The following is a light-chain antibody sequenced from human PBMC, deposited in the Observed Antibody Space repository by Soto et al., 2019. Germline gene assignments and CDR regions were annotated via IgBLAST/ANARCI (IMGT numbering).Light chain of an antibody. CDR3: HQRQSWPRT. V-gene: IGKV3-11*01. CDR1: QTVNSR. J-gene: IGKJ1*01. CDR2: HTS. Sequence: VVLTQSPATLSLSPGERATVSCRASQTVNSRLAWYQHKPGQAPRLLIYHTSNRATGIPARFSGSGSGTDFTLTISSLEPEDFAVYYCHQRQSWPRTFGQGTKVDIK.